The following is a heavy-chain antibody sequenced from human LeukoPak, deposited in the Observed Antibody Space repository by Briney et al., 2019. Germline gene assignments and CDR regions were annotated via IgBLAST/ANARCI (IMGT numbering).Heavy chain of an antibody. Sequence: SETLSLTCSVSGGSISSYYWSWIRQPPGKGLEWIGYIYYSGSTNYNPSLKSRVTISVDTSKNQFSLKLSSVTAADTAVCYCARWDCSGGSCQTGFDYWGQGTLVTVSS. CDR3: ARWDCSGGSCQTGFDY. V-gene: IGHV4-59*01. D-gene: IGHD2-15*01. CDR1: GGSISSYY. J-gene: IGHJ4*02. CDR2: IYYSGST.